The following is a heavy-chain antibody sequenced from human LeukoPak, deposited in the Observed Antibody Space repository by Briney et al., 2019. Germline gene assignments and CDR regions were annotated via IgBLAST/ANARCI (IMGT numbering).Heavy chain of an antibody. D-gene: IGHD3-22*01. Sequence: GESLKISCKASGHSFTDYWIGWVRQMPGKGLEWMGIIHPADSNTLYSPSFQGQVTISADQSISTAYLQWSSLKASDTAIYYCARRYYHSTEFDPWGQGTLVTVSS. CDR1: GHSFTDYW. V-gene: IGHV5-51*01. CDR3: ARRYYHSTEFDP. CDR2: IHPADSNT. J-gene: IGHJ5*02.